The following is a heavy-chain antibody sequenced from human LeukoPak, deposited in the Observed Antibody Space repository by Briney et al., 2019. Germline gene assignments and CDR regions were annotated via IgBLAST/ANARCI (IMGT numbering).Heavy chain of an antibody. D-gene: IGHD6-19*01. CDR3: ARMTSWYIAVAPHYYFDY. Sequence: PSETLSLTCTVSGGSISSSSYYWGWIRQPPGKGLEWIGSIYYSGSTYYNPSLKSRVTISVDTSKNQFSLKLSSVTAADTAVYYCARMTSWYIAVAPHYYFDYWGQGTLVTVSS. V-gene: IGHV4-39*01. J-gene: IGHJ4*02. CDR2: IYYSGST. CDR1: GGSISSSSYY.